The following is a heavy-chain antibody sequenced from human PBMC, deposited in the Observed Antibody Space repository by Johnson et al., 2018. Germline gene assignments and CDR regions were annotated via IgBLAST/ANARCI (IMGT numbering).Heavy chain of an antibody. V-gene: IGHV3-30*18. CDR2: ISSVGSNK. D-gene: IGHD5-18*01. Sequence: VQLLETGGGVVQPGRSLRLSCAASGFTFRSYAMHWVRQAPGKGLEWMAVISSVGSNKYYSDSVKGRFTIPRDNSKNTLYLQMNSLGPEDTAGYYCAKDQWIQLRGGYYLDVWGKGTTVTVSS. CDR3: AKDQWIQLRGGYYLDV. CDR1: GFTFRSYA. J-gene: IGHJ6*03.